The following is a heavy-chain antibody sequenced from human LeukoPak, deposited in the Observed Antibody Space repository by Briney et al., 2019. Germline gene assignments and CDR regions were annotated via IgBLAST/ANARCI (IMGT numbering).Heavy chain of an antibody. D-gene: IGHD5-18*01. V-gene: IGHV3-21*01. CDR3: AREPYSYGFDY. CDR1: GFTFSHYA. CDR2: ISGDSTDI. J-gene: IGHJ4*02. Sequence: GGSLRLSCAASGFTFSHYAMNWVRQAPGKGLEWVSSISGDSTDIYYADSVKGRFTISRDNAKNSLYLQMNSLRAEDTAVYYCAREPYSYGFDYWGQGTLVTVSS.